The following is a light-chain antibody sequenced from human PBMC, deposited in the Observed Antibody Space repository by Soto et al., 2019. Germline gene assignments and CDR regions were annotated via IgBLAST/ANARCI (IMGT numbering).Light chain of an antibody. Sequence: IVLTQSPGTLSLSPGERATLSCRASQSFSYYLAWYQQKPGQAPRLLIYDASSRATGVPARFSGSGSGTDFTLTISRLEPEDFAVYHCHQYGGSPPTFGQGTKVDIK. CDR3: HQYGGSPPT. J-gene: IGKJ1*01. CDR2: DAS. CDR1: QSFSYY. V-gene: IGKV3-20*01.